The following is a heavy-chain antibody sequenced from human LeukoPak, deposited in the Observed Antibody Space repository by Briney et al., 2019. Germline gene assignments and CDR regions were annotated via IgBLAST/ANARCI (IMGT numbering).Heavy chain of an antibody. CDR1: GFTFSSYS. Sequence: GGSLRLSCAASGFTFSSYSMNWVRQAPGKGLEWVSSISSSSSYIYYADSVKGRFTISRDNAKNSLYLQMNSLRAEDTAVYYCARDGPPNFGYYYMDVWGKGTTVTVSS. CDR2: ISSSSSYI. CDR3: ARDGPPNFGYYYMDV. V-gene: IGHV3-21*01. D-gene: IGHD3-10*01. J-gene: IGHJ6*03.